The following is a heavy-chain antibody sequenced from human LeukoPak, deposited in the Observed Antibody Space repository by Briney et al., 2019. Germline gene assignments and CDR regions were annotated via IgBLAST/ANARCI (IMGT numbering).Heavy chain of an antibody. CDR3: AKDADYYDFWSGYYLNYYYYYMDV. CDR2: ISGSGGST. CDR1: GFTFSSYA. V-gene: IGHV3-23*01. J-gene: IGHJ6*03. Sequence: GGSLRLSCAASGFTFSSYAMSWVRQAPGKGLEWVSAISGSGGSTYYADSVKGRFTISRDNSKNTLYLQMNSLRAEDTDVYYCAKDADYYDFWSGYYLNYYYYYMDVWGKGTTVTVSS. D-gene: IGHD3-3*01.